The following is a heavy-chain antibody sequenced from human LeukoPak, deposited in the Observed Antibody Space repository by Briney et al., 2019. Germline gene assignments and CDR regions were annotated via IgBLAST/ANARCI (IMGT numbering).Heavy chain of an antibody. D-gene: IGHD6-19*01. Sequence: GGSLRLSCAASGFMFSTYGMHWVRQAPGKGLECVAVISYDGENKYYGDSVRGRFTISRDNSKNTLYLQMNSLRREDTAIYYCAKDGLAGRFDSSAPGIYDGLDVWGQGTTVTVSS. J-gene: IGHJ6*02. CDR2: ISYDGENK. V-gene: IGHV3-30*18. CDR3: AKDGLAGRFDSSAPGIYDGLDV. CDR1: GFMFSTYG.